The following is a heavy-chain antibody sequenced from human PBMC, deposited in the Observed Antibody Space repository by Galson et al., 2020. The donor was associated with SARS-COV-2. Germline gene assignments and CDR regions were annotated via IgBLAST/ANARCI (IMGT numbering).Heavy chain of an antibody. J-gene: IGHJ4*02. CDR1: GFTFSSYA. Sequence: GSPLKISCAASGFTFSSYAMHWVRQAPGKGLEWVAVISYDGSNKYYADSVKGRFTISRDNSKNTLYLQMNSLRAEDTAVYYCARTYSGSYFSYFDYWGQGTLVTVSS. V-gene: IGHV3-30*04. D-gene: IGHD1-26*01. CDR3: ARTYSGSYFSYFDY. CDR2: ISYDGSNK.